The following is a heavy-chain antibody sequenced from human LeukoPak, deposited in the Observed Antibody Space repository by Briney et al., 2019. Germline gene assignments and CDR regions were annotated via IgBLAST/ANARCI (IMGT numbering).Heavy chain of an antibody. D-gene: IGHD5-18*01. CDR1: GGSISSNY. V-gene: IGHV4-59*01. CDR2: IYYSGST. Sequence: PSETLSLTCTVSGGSISSNYWSWLRQPPGRGLEWIGYIYYSGSTNYNPSLKSRVTISADTSKNQFSLKVSSVTAADTGVYYCARAGYSYGSIVFDYWGQGTLVTVSS. J-gene: IGHJ4*02. CDR3: ARAGYSYGSIVFDY.